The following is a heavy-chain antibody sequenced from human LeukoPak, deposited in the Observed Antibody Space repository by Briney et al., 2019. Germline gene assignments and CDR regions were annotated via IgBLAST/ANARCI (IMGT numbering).Heavy chain of an antibody. J-gene: IGHJ4*02. CDR2: IYHSGST. Sequence: PSETLSLTCAVSGYSISSGYYWGWIRQPPGKGLEWIGSIYHSGSTYYNPSLKSRVTISVDTSKNQLSLKLSSVTAADTAVYYCARHGNCSGGSCYVYYFDYWGQGTLVTVSS. V-gene: IGHV4-38-2*01. CDR3: ARHGNCSGGSCYVYYFDY. CDR1: GYSISSGYY. D-gene: IGHD2-15*01.